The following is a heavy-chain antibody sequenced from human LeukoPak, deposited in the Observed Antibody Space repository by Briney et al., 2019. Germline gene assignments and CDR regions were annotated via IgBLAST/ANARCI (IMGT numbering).Heavy chain of an antibody. CDR3: ARDPGDYYFDY. Sequence: GRSLRLSCAASGFIFRSYGMHWVRQAQGKGLEWVAIIWYDGSDKYYEDSVKGRFTISRDNSKNTLYLQMNSLRAEDTAVYYCARDPGDYYFDYWGQGTLVTVSS. D-gene: IGHD3-3*01. J-gene: IGHJ4*02. CDR1: GFIFRSYG. V-gene: IGHV3-33*01. CDR2: IWYDGSDK.